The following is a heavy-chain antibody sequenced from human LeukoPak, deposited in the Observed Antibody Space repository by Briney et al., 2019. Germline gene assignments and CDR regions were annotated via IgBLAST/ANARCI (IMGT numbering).Heavy chain of an antibody. D-gene: IGHD3-10*01. CDR3: AREVVRGVIRNDAFDI. J-gene: IGHJ3*02. CDR2: INPNSGGT. CDR1: RYTFTDYF. Sequence: ASVKVSCKASRYTFTDYFMHWVRQAPGQGLEWMGWINPNSGGTDYAQKFQGRVTMTRDTSISTAYMELSRLRSDDTAIYYCAREVVRGVIRNDAFDIWGQGTMVTVSS. V-gene: IGHV1-2*02.